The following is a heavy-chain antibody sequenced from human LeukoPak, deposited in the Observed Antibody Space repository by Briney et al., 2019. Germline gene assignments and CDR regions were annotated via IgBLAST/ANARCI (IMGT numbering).Heavy chain of an antibody. D-gene: IGHD4-11*01. Sequence: GGSLRLSCVASGSIVSSNYMNWVRQAPGKGLEWISILYSGGTAFYADSMKGRFTISRDNSKNTLYLQMNSLRADDTAMYYCARGRQCDYWGQGTLVTVSS. CDR2: LYSGGTA. J-gene: IGHJ4*02. CDR1: GSIVSSNY. CDR3: ARGRQCDY. V-gene: IGHV3-53*01.